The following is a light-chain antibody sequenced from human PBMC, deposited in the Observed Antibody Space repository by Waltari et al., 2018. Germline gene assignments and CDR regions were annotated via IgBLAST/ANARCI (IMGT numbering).Light chain of an antibody. CDR3: QHFKTYPIT. V-gene: IGKV1-5*01. CDR2: DAS. Sequence: DIQMTQSPSTLSASVGDRVTITCRASQSISSWLAWYQQKPGKAPKLLIYDASSLESGVPARFSGSGSGTDFTLTISSLQPEDFATYHCQHFKTYPITFGQGTRLEIK. J-gene: IGKJ5*01. CDR1: QSISSW.